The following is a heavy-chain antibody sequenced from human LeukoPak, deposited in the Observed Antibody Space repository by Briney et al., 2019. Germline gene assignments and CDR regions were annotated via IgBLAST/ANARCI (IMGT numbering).Heavy chain of an antibody. J-gene: IGHJ5*02. CDR3: ARCPAYYDILTGYYPNWFDP. CDR1: GGSISSYY. V-gene: IGHV4-4*07. CDR2: IYTSGST. D-gene: IGHD3-9*01. Sequence: SETLSLTCTVSGGSISSYYWSWIRQPAGKGLEWIGRIYTSGSTNYNPSLKSRVTMSVDTSKNQFSLKLSSVTAADTAVYYCARCPAYYDILTGYYPNWFDPWGQGTLVTVSS.